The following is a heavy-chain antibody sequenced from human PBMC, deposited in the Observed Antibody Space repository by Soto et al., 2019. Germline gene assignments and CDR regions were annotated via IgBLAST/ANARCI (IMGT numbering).Heavy chain of an antibody. CDR3: AKDSGLPDFGIVMHAFDV. CDR1: GFTFSGYA. V-gene: IGHV3-23*01. Sequence: GGSLRLSCAASGFTFSGYAMSWVRQAPGKGLEWVSGIVAGGITTFSADSVKGRFSISRDNSKNTLYLQMNSLRAEDTALYYCAKDSGLPDFGIVMHAFDVWGQGTMVTVSS. CDR2: IVAGGITT. J-gene: IGHJ3*01. D-gene: IGHD3-3*01.